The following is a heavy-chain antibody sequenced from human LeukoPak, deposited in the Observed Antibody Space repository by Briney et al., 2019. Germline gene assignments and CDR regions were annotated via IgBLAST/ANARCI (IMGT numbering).Heavy chain of an antibody. V-gene: IGHV1-18*01. CDR2: ISAYNGNT. CDR1: GYTFTSYG. J-gene: IGHJ6*02. CDR3: ARAARRLNYYYYGMDV. D-gene: IGHD3-3*01. Sequence: ASVKVSCKASGYTFTSYGISWVRQAPGQGLEWMGWISAYNGNTNYAQKLQGRVTMTTDTSTSTAYMELRSLRSDDTAVYYCARAARRLNYYYYGMDVWGQETTVTVSS.